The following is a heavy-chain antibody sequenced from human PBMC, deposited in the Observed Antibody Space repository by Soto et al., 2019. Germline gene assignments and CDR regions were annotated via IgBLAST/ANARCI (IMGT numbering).Heavy chain of an antibody. CDR1: GYTFTSYG. CDR3: ARGFPLWFDP. CDR2: ISTYTGNT. J-gene: IGHJ5*02. Sequence: ASVKVSCKASGYTFTSYGISWVRQAPGQGLEWMGWISTYTGNTNYAQKFQGRVTMTTDTSTSTAYMELRILRSEDTAVYYCARGFPLWFDPWGQGTLVTVSS. V-gene: IGHV1-18*01. D-gene: IGHD3-3*01.